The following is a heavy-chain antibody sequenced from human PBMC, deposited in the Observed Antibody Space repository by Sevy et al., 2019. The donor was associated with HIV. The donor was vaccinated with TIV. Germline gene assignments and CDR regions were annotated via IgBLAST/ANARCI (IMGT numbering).Heavy chain of an antibody. V-gene: IGHV3-48*03. J-gene: IGHJ5*02. D-gene: IGHD3-22*01. Sequence: GGSLRLSCEASGFTFSSYEMNWVRQAPGKGLEWVSYISSSGTTINCADSVKGRFTISRDNAKNSLYMQMNSLRAEDTAVYYCARVDANYDKGFDPWGQGTLVTVS. CDR3: ARVDANYDKGFDP. CDR1: GFTFSSYE. CDR2: ISSSGTTI.